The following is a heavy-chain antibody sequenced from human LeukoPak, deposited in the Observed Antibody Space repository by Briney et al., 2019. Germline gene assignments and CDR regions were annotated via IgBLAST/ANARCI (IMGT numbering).Heavy chain of an antibody. CDR3: ARDKTGTYPYYYYGMDV. V-gene: IGHV3-30-3*01. Sequence: GGSLRLSCAASGFTFSSYAMHWVRQAPGKGLEWVAVISYDGSNKYYADSVKGRFTISRDNSKNTLYLQINSLRAEDTAVYYCARDKTGTYPYYYYGMDVWGQGTTVTVSS. CDR1: GFTFSSYA. D-gene: IGHD1-1*01. CDR2: ISYDGSNK. J-gene: IGHJ6*02.